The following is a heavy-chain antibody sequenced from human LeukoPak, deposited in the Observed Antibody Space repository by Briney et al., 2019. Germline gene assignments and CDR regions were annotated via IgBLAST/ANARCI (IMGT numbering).Heavy chain of an antibody. V-gene: IGHV4-61*02. CDR1: GGSISSGSYS. CDR2: IYPSGST. Sequence: SQTLSLTCTVSGGSISSGSYSWSWIRQPAGKGLEWIGRIYPSGSTNYNPSLKSRVTISVDTSKNQFSLKLSSVTAADTAVYYCARGFAERYYYYYYMDVWGKETTVTVSS. CDR3: ARGFAERYYYYYYMDV. J-gene: IGHJ6*03. D-gene: IGHD3-10*01.